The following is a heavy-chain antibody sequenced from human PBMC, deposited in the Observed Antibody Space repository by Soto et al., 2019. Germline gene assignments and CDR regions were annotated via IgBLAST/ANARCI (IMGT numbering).Heavy chain of an antibody. CDR3: AKDSDSTIAVAGTGAFDI. J-gene: IGHJ3*02. V-gene: IGHV3-23*01. D-gene: IGHD6-19*01. CDR2: ISGSGGST. Sequence: GGSLRLSCAASGFTFSSYAMSWVRQAPGKGLEWVSAISGSGGSTYYADSVKGRFTISRDNSKNTLYLQMNSLRAEDTAVYYCAKDSDSTIAVAGTGAFDIWGQGTMVTVSS. CDR1: GFTFSSYA.